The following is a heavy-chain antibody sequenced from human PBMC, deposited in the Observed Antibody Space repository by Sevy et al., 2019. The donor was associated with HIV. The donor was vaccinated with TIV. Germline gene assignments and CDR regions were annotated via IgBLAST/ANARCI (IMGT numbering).Heavy chain of an antibody. CDR2: IYSDGTT. CDR1: GFTVSSNY. J-gene: IGHJ4*02. V-gene: IGHV3-66*01. Sequence: GGSLRLSCAASGFTVSSNYMTWVRQAPGKGLEGVSVIYSDGTTYHADSVKDRFTISRDNSKNTLYLQMNSLRAEDTAVYYGARGKSGYGYGLNSWGQGTLVTVSS. CDR3: ARGKSGYGYGLNS. D-gene: IGHD5-18*01.